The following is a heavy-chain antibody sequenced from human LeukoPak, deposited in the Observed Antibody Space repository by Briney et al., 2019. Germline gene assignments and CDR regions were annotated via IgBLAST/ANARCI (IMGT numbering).Heavy chain of an antibody. CDR2: IYYSGST. CDR1: GGSISSGGYH. CDR3: ARGENYYDSSGYPNFDY. V-gene: IGHV4-31*03. J-gene: IGHJ4*02. D-gene: IGHD3-22*01. Sequence: PSQTLSLTCTVSGGSISSGGYHWSWIRQHPGKGLEWIGYIYYSGSTYYNPSLKSRVTISVDTSKNQFSLKLSSVTAADTAVYYCARGENYYDSSGYPNFDYWGQGTLVTVSS.